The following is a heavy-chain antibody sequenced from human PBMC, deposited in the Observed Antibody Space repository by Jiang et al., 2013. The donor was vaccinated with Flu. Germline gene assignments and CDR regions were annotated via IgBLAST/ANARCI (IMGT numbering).Heavy chain of an antibody. Sequence: LLKPSETLSLTCTVSGGSISSSIFYWGWIRQPPGKGLEWIGTIYYSGYTYYSPSLKSRLTISVDTSKNQFSLKLSSVTAADTAFYYCARQMGDTMVRGLTSDAFDVWGQGTMVTVSS. V-gene: IGHV4-39*01. CDR2: IYYSGYT. CDR3: ARQMGDTMVRGLTSDAFDV. CDR1: GGSISSSIFY. D-gene: IGHD3-10*01. J-gene: IGHJ3*01.